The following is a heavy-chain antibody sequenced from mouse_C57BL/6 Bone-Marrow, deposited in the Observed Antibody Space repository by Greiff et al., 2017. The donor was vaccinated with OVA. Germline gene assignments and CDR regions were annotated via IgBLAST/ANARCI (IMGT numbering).Heavy chain of an antibody. J-gene: IGHJ4*01. V-gene: IGHV1-74*01. D-gene: IGHD2-2*01. CDR2: IHPSDSDT. CDR1: GYTFTSYW. CDR3: AIGLSPFYAMDY. Sequence: QVQLQQPGAELVKPGASVKVSCKASGYTFTSYWMHWVKQRPGQGLEWIGRIHPSDSDTNYNQKFKGKATLTVEKSSSTAYMQLSSLTSEDSAVYYCAIGLSPFYAMDYWGQGTSVTVSS.